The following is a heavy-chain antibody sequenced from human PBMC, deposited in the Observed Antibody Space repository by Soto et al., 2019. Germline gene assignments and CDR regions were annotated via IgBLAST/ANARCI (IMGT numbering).Heavy chain of an antibody. Sequence: SETLSLTCAVYGGSFSGYFWNWIRQTPGKGLEWIGKVNHNGRNNYNPSLKSRVTISLDMSKNQISLKLTSVTAADTAVYYWARGGSSDWQVAFDFWGQGTMVTVSS. CDR2: VNHNGRN. D-gene: IGHD6-19*01. J-gene: IGHJ3*01. CDR3: ARGGSSDWQVAFDF. V-gene: IGHV4-34*01. CDR1: GGSFSGYF.